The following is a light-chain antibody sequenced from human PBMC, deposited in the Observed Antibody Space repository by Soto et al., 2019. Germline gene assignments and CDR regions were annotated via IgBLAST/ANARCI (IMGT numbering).Light chain of an antibody. CDR1: QSVPRSY. Sequence: IVLTESPGTQSLSPGERATLSCRASQSVPRSYLAWYQQKPGLAPRLIIYDASTRATGIPDRFSGSGSGTDFTLTISRLEPEDFAVYYCQQSGSSPITFGQGTRLEIK. J-gene: IGKJ5*01. V-gene: IGKV3D-20*01. CDR2: DAS. CDR3: QQSGSSPIT.